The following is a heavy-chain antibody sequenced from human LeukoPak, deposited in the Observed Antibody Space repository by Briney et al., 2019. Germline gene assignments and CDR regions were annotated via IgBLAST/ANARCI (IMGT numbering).Heavy chain of an antibody. J-gene: IGHJ4*02. V-gene: IGHV4-31*03. D-gene: IGHD4-17*01. CDR3: ARGDYGDNPTLDY. CDR1: GGSISSGGYY. Sequence: SETLSLTCTVSGGSISSGGYYWSWIRQHPGKGLEWIGYIYYSGSTYYNPSLKSRVTISVDTSKNQFSQNLSSVTAADTAVYYCARGDYGDNPTLDYWGQGTLVTVSS. CDR2: IYYSGST.